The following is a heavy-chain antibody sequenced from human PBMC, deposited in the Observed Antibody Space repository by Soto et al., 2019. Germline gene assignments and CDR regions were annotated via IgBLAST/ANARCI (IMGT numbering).Heavy chain of an antibody. V-gene: IGHV4-39*01. Sequence: MLPETLSLTCTVSGGSISSSSYYWGWIRQPPGKGLEWIGSIYYSGSTYYNPSLKSRVTISVDTSKNQFSLKLSSVTAADTAVYYCAGSSSDYYYYGMDVWGQGTTVTVSS. D-gene: IGHD6-6*01. J-gene: IGHJ6*02. CDR2: IYYSGST. CDR3: AGSSSDYYYYGMDV. CDR1: GGSISSSSYY.